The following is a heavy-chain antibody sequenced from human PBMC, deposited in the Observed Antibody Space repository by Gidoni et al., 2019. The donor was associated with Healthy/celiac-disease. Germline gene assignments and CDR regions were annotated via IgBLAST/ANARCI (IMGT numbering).Heavy chain of an antibody. CDR1: GGSISSYY. CDR2: IYYSGST. CDR3: AREPAYYYDRRSMDV. D-gene: IGHD3-22*01. V-gene: IGHV4-59*01. J-gene: IGHJ6*02. Sequence: QVQLQESGPGLVKPSETLSLTCTVSGGSISSYYWSWIRQPPGKGLEWIGYIYYSGSTNYNPSLKSRVTISVDTSKNQFSLKLSSVTAADTAVYYCAREPAYYYDRRSMDVWGQGTTVTVSS.